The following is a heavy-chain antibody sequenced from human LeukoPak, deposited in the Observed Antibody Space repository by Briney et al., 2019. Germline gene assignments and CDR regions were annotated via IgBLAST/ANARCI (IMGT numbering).Heavy chain of an antibody. Sequence: ASVKVSCKASGYTFTSYHLHWVRQAPGQGLEWMGIINPSGGSPNYAQKFQGRVTMTRDMSTSTVNMELSSLRSEDTAVYYCARDAPDAIPMIGREDYNNWLDPWGQGTLVTVPS. V-gene: IGHV1-46*01. D-gene: IGHD3-22*01. CDR3: ARDAPDAIPMIGREDYNNWLDP. J-gene: IGHJ5*02. CDR1: GYTFTSYH. CDR2: INPSGGSP.